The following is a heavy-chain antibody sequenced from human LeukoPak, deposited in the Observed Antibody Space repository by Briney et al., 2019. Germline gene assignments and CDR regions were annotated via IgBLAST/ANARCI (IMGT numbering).Heavy chain of an antibody. CDR2: IIPILGIA. Sequence: VASVKVSCKASGYTFTSYDINWVRQATGQGLEWMGRIIPILGIANYAQKFQGRVTITTDESTSTAYMELSSLRSEDTAVYYCARDPGPHYFDYWGQGTLVTVSS. V-gene: IGHV1-69*04. CDR3: ARDPGPHYFDY. J-gene: IGHJ4*02. CDR1: GYTFTSYD.